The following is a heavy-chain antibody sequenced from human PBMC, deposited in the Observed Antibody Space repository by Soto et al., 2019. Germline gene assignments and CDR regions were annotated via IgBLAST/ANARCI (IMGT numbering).Heavy chain of an antibody. J-gene: IGHJ6*03. CDR3: ARAPTYCSSTSCYVLSYMDV. CDR2: IYYSGST. D-gene: IGHD2-2*01. V-gene: IGHV4-59*01. CDR1: GCSISSYY. Sequence: SGTLSLTCTASGCSISSYYLSWIRQPPGKGLEWIGYIYYSGSTNYNPSLKSRVTISVDTSKNQFSLKLSSVTAADTAVYYCARAPTYCSSTSCYVLSYMDVWGKGTTVTVS.